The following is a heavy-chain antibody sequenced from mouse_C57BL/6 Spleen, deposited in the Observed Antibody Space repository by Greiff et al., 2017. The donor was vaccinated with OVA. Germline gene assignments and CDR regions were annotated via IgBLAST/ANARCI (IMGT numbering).Heavy chain of an antibody. D-gene: IGHD1-1*01. V-gene: IGHV5-6*01. Sequence: EVMLVESGGDLVKPGGSLKLSCAASGFTFSSYGMSWVRQTPDKRLEWVATISSGGSYTYYPDSVKGRFTISRDNAKNTLYLQMSSLKSEDTAMYYCARHAGSSYWFAYWGQGTLVTVSA. CDR2: ISSGGSYT. CDR1: GFTFSSYG. CDR3: ARHAGSSYWFAY. J-gene: IGHJ3*01.